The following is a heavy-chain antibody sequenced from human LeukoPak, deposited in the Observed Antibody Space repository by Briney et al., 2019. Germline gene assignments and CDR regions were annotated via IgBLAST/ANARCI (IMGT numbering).Heavy chain of an antibody. CDR3: ARYSSSSGDFGIYYYYYMDV. J-gene: IGHJ6*03. CDR2: ISAYNGNT. D-gene: IGHD6-6*01. V-gene: IGHV1-18*01. CDR1: GYTFTSYG. Sequence: GASVKVSCKASGYTFTSYGISWVRQAPGQGLEWMGWISAYNGNTNYAQKLQGRVTMTTDTSTSTAYMELRSLRSDDTAVYYCARYSSSSGDFGIYYYYYMDVWGKGTTVTVSS.